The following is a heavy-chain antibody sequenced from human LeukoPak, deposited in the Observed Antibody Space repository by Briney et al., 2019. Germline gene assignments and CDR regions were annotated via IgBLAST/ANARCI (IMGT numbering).Heavy chain of an antibody. CDR1: GGSISSYY. CDR2: IYTSGST. CDR3: ARGSYYYGSVSYPQLGFDP. D-gene: IGHD3-10*01. J-gene: IGHJ5*02. V-gene: IGHV4-4*07. Sequence: PSETLSLTCTVSGGSISSYYWSWIRQPAGKGLEWIGRIYTSGSTNYNPSLKSQVTMSVDTSKNQFSLKLSSVTAACTAVYYCARGSYYYGSVSYPQLGFDPWGQGTLVTVSS.